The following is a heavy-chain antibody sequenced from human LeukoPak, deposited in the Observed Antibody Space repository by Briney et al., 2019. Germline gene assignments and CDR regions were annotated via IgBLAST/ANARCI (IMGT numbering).Heavy chain of an antibody. CDR1: GGSISSYY. V-gene: IGHV4-59*01. CDR2: IYYSGST. J-gene: IGHJ3*02. Sequence: SETLSLTCTVSGGSISSYYWSWIRQPPGKGLEWIGYIYYSGSTNYNPSLKSRVTISVDTSKNQFSLKLSSVTAADTAVYYCAREYCSGGSCWGGAFDIRGQGTMVTVSS. CDR3: AREYCSGGSCWGGAFDI. D-gene: IGHD2-15*01.